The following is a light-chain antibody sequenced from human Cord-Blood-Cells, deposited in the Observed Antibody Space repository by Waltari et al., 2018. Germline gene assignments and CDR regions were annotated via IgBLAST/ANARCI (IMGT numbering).Light chain of an antibody. V-gene: IGLV3-1*01. CDR3: QAWDSSTVV. CDR2: QDS. CDR1: KLGDKY. J-gene: IGLJ2*01. Sequence: SYELTQQPSASVSPGQTASITCPGDKLGDKYACWYQQTPGQSPVLVIYQDSKRPSGIPERFAGSNSGNTATLTISGTQAMDEADYYCQAWDSSTVVFGGGTKLTVL.